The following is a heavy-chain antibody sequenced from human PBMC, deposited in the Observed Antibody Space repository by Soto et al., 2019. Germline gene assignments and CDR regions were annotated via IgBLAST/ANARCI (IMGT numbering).Heavy chain of an antibody. CDR3: ARGIAAADLRDY. CDR1: GFTFSSYA. D-gene: IGHD6-13*01. Sequence: GGSLRLSCAASGFTFSSYAMSWVRQAPGKGLEWVSAISGSGGSTYYADSVKGRFTISRDNSKNTLYLQMNSLRAEDTAVYYCARGIAAADLRDYWGQGTLVTVSS. J-gene: IGHJ4*02. V-gene: IGHV3-23*01. CDR2: ISGSGGST.